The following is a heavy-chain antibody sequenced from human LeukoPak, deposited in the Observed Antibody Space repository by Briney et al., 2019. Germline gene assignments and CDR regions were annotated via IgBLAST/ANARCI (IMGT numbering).Heavy chain of an antibody. D-gene: IGHD1-26*01. Sequence: PGGSLRLSCAASGFTFSSYAMSWVRQAPGKGLEWVSGINWNGGSTGYADSVKGRFTISRDNSKNTLYLQMNSLRAEDTAVYYCAKDGGSYYFRYWGQGTLVTVSS. CDR3: AKDGGSYYFRY. CDR2: INWNGGST. CDR1: GFTFSSYA. J-gene: IGHJ4*02. V-gene: IGHV3-23*01.